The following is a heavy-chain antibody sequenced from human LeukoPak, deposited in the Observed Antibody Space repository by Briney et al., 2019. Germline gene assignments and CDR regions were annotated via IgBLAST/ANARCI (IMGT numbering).Heavy chain of an antibody. V-gene: IGHV3-11*04. Sequence: KPGGSLRLSCAASGFTFSDYYMSWIRQAPGKGLEWVSYISNGGSTLYYADSVKGRLTISRANAKNSLYLQMNSLRAEDTAVYYCARDIPQTGAPGELDYWGQGTLVTVSS. CDR2: ISNGGSTL. CDR3: ARDIPQTGAPGELDY. D-gene: IGHD1-1*01. CDR1: GFTFSDYY. J-gene: IGHJ4*02.